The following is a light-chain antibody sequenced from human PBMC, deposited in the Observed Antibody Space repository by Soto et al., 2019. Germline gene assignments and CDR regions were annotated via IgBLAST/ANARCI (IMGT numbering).Light chain of an antibody. V-gene: IGLV2-8*01. CDR1: SSDLGGYNY. Sequence: QSALTQPPSASGSPGQSVTISCTGTSSDLGGYNYVSWYQQHPGKAPKLMIYEVSLRPSGVPDRFSGSKSGNTASLTVSGLQAEDEADYYCSSYAGSNNLIFGGGTKLTVL. CDR3: SSYAGSNNLI. J-gene: IGLJ2*01. CDR2: EVS.